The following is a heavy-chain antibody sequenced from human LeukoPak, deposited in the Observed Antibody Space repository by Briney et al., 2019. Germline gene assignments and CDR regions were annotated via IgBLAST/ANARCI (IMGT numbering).Heavy chain of an antibody. D-gene: IGHD3-22*01. Sequence: SETLSLTCTVSGGSISSSSYYWGWIRQPPGKGLEWIGSIYYSGSTYYNPSLKSRVTISVDTSKNQFSLKLSSVTAADTAVYYCARWYYYDSSGYSKLDYWGQGTLVTVSS. CDR1: GGSISSSSYY. J-gene: IGHJ4*02. V-gene: IGHV4-39*07. CDR3: ARWYYYDSSGYSKLDY. CDR2: IYYSGST.